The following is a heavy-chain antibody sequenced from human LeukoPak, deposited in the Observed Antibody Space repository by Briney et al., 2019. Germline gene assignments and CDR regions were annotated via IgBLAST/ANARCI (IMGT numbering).Heavy chain of an antibody. CDR2: ISSSSSYT. CDR3: ARAYTAMARSDP. CDR1: GFTFSSYS. J-gene: IGHJ5*02. V-gene: IGHV3-21*01. Sequence: TGGSLRLSCAASGFTFSSYSMNWVRQAPGKGLEWVSSISSSSSYTYYADSVKGRFTISRDNAKNSLYLQMNSLRAEDTAVYYCARAYTAMARSDPWGQGTLVTVSS. D-gene: IGHD5-18*01.